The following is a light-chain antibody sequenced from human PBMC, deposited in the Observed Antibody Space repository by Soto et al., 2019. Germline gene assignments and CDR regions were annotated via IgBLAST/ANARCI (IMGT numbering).Light chain of an antibody. CDR1: QSISSSY. J-gene: IGKJ1*01. Sequence: EIVLTQSPGTLSLSPGERATLSCRASQSISSSYLAWYQQKPGQAPRLLIYDASSRATGIPDRFSGSGSGTDFTLTISRLEPEDFAVYYCQQYVSSPPTVGQGTKVDIK. CDR3: QQYVSSPPT. V-gene: IGKV3-20*01. CDR2: DAS.